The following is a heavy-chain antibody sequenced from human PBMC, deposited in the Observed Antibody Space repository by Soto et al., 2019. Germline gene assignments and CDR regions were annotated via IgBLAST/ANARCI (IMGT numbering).Heavy chain of an antibody. V-gene: IGHV3-23*01. J-gene: IGHJ4*02. CDR3: ARWSYLDY. Sequence: ESLRLSCAASGFSFGSYALSWVRQAPGKGLEWVSTISGSDGKTFYADSVKGRFSISRDTSQSTLYLQMNSLRADDTAMYYCARWSYLDYWGQGTRVTVSS. CDR1: GFSFGSYA. CDR2: ISGSDGKT. D-gene: IGHD3-3*01.